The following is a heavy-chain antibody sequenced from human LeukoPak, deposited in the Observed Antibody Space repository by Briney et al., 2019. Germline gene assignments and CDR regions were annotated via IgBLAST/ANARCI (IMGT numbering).Heavy chain of an antibody. Sequence: ASVKVSCKTSGYTFTGYFILWVRQAPGQGLEWMGWINPDSGGTNFAQKFQGRVTVSRDTSISTAYMELSRLRSDDTAVYYCAKESRGWYFDYWGQGTLVTVSS. CDR1: GYTFTGYF. CDR3: AKESRGWYFDY. CDR2: INPDSGGT. V-gene: IGHV1-2*02. J-gene: IGHJ4*02. D-gene: IGHD6-19*01.